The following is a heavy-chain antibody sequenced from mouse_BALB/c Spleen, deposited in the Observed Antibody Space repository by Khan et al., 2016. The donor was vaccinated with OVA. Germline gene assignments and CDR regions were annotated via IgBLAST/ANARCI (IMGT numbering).Heavy chain of an antibody. D-gene: IGHD1-1*01. CDR3: ARIYGGDFDY. CDR2: ISYSGNP. CDR1: GYSITSDYA. J-gene: IGHJ2*01. V-gene: IGHV3-2*02. Sequence: EVQLVESGPGLVKPSQSLSLTCTVTGYSITSDYAWNWIRQFPGNKLEWMGYISYSGNPKYNPSLKSRFSITRDTSKNQFFLQLNSVNIEDTATYDCARIYGGDFDYWGQGTTLTVSS.